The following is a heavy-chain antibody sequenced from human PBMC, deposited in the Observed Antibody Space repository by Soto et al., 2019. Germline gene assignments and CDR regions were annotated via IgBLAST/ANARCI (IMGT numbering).Heavy chain of an antibody. Sequence: QMQLQESGPGLVKPSQTLSLTCTVSGGSISSGDYYWSWIRQPPGKGLEWIGYIYYSGSTNYNPSLASRVTLSVDTSQTPCPLKLSAVPAADTAVYYCARVRGRLLRFDPWGQGTLVTVSS. CDR3: ARVRGRLLRFDP. CDR2: IYYSGST. D-gene: IGHD2-15*01. V-gene: IGHV4-30-4*01. J-gene: IGHJ5*02. CDR1: GGSISSGDYY.